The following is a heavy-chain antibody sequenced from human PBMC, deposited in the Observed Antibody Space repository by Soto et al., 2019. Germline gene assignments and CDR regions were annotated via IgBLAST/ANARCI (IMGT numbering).Heavy chain of an antibody. J-gene: IGHJ4*02. Sequence: ASVKVSCKASGYTFTSKGISWVRQAPGQGLEWMGWISAYNGNTNYAQKLQGRVTMTTDTSTGTAYMELRSLRSDDTAVYYCARDPPTIASAGREDYWGQGTLVTVSS. CDR1: GYTFTSKG. V-gene: IGHV1-18*01. D-gene: IGHD6-13*01. CDR2: ISAYNGNT. CDR3: ARDPPTIASAGREDY.